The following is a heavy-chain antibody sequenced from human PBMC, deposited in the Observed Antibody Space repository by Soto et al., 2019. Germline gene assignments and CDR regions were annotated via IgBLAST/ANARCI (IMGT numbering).Heavy chain of an antibody. CDR1: GGSISSSSYY. D-gene: IGHD3-22*01. CDR2: IYYSGST. J-gene: IGHJ4*02. Sequence: QLQLQESGPGLVKPSETLSLTCTVSGGSISSSSYYWGWIRQPPGKGLEWIGSIYYSGSTYYNPSLKSRVTISVDTSKNQFSLKLSSVTAADTAVYYCARHDSYRAHHFDYWGQGTLVTVSS. CDR3: ARHDSYRAHHFDY. V-gene: IGHV4-39*01.